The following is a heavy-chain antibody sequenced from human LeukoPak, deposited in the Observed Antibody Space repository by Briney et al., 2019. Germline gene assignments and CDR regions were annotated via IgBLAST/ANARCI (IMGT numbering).Heavy chain of an antibody. CDR2: ISPGDSDT. V-gene: IGHV5-51*01. J-gene: IGHJ5*02. CDR3: ARLYIQRHINYNWFDP. D-gene: IGHD2-15*01. Sequence: GESLKISCTASGYSFSNYWIGWVRPMPGKGLEWMGIISPGDSDTKYSPSFQGQVTISADKSISTAYLQWSSLKASDTAIYYCARLYIQRHINYNWFDPWGQGTLVTVSS. CDR1: GYSFSNYW.